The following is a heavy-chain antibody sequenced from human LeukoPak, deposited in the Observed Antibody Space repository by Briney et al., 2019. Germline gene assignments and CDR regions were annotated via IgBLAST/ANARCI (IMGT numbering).Heavy chain of an antibody. CDR3: AQASGTEFLYSRFFLS. Sequence: GGSLRLSCTASGFTFTTYAMTWVRQTPGKGLEWVSGVGDSGDQTYYADSVKGRFTGSRDNTQNTVSLQMISLRPEDTAVYFCAQASGTEFLYSRFFLSWGQGTLVTVPS. J-gene: IGHJ5*02. V-gene: IGHV3-23*01. D-gene: IGHD3-10*01. CDR1: GFTFTTYA. CDR2: VGDSGDQT.